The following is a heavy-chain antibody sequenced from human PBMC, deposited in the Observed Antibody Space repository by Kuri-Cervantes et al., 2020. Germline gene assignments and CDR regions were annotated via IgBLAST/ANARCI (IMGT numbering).Heavy chain of an antibody. D-gene: IGHD5-18*01. CDR1: GYTFTSYD. Sequence: ASVKVSCKASGYTFTSYDINWVRQATGQGLEWMGWMNPNSGNTGYAQKFQGRVTMTRNTSLSTAYMELSSLRSEDTAVYYCARVSGYSYGLDGMDVWGQGTTVTVSS. J-gene: IGHJ6*02. CDR2: MNPNSGNT. V-gene: IGHV1-8*01. CDR3: ARVSGYSYGLDGMDV.